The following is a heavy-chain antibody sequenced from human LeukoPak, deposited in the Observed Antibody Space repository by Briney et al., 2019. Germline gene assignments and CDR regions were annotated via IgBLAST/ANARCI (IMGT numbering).Heavy chain of an antibody. CDR2: INPNSGGT. V-gene: IGHV1-2*06. Sequence: GASVKVSCKASGYTFTGYYMHWVRQAPGQGLEWMGRINPNSGGTNYAQKFQGRVTMTRDTSISTAYMELSRPRSDDTAVYYCARSYYYGSGSRVDWFDPWGQGTLVTVSS. CDR1: GYTFTGYY. D-gene: IGHD3-10*01. J-gene: IGHJ5*02. CDR3: ARSYYYGSGSRVDWFDP.